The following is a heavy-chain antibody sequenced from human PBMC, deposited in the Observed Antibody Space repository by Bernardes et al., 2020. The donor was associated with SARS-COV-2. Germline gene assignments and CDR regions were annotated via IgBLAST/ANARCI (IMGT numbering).Heavy chain of an antibody. J-gene: IGHJ4*02. CDR1: GGSISSYY. D-gene: IGHD3-22*01. CDR2: IYYSGST. CDR3: ARGQRGYYDSSGLDY. Sequence: SETLSLTCTVSGGSISSYYWSWIRQPPGKGLEWIGYIYYSGSTNYNPSLKSRVTISVDTSKNQFSLKLSSVTTADTAVYYCARGQRGYYDSSGLDYWGQGTLVTVSS. V-gene: IGHV4-59*01.